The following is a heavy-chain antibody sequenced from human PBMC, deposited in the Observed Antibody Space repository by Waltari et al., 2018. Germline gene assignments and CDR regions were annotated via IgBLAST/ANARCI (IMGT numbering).Heavy chain of an antibody. Sequence: EVQLVQSGVEMKKTGESLKISCKGSGYSFTSYWIGWVRQMHGKGLEWMGIIYPGDSDTRYSPSFQGQVTISADKSISTAYLQWSSLKASDTAMYYCARPQGTYGGPPGDNWFDPWGQGTLVTVSS. CDR3: ARPQGTYGGPPGDNWFDP. V-gene: IGHV5-51*01. D-gene: IGHD4-17*01. CDR2: IYPGDSDT. CDR1: GYSFTSYW. J-gene: IGHJ5*02.